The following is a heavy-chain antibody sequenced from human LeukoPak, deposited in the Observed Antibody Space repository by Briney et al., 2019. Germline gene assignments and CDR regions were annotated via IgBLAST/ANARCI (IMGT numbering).Heavy chain of an antibody. D-gene: IGHD1-14*01. V-gene: IGHV3-21*06. CDR2: IGPTGFDR. CDR1: GLTFSTSG. CDR3: ATETNGRHYDY. J-gene: IGHJ4*02. Sequence: AGGSLRLSCTTSGLTFSTSGFNWVRQAPGKGLEWVASIGPTGFDRYHADSIKGRFTISRDNANNFLYLQMDSLRAEDTAVYYCATETNGRHYDYWGQGTRLTVSS.